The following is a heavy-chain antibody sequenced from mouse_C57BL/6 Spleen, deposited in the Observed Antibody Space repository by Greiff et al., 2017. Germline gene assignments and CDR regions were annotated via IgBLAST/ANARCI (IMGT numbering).Heavy chain of an antibody. Sequence: QVQLQQPGAELVRPGSSVKLSCKASGYTFTSYWMHWVKQRPIQGLEWIGNIDPSDSETHYNQKFKDKATLTVDKSSSTAYIQLSSLTSEDSAVYYCARSLYDYDVPYFDYWGQGTTLTVSS. V-gene: IGHV1-52*01. D-gene: IGHD2-4*01. CDR3: ARSLYDYDVPYFDY. CDR1: GYTFTSYW. J-gene: IGHJ2*01. CDR2: IDPSDSET.